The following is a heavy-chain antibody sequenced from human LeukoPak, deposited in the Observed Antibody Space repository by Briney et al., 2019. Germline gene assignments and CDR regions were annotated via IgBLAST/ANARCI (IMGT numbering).Heavy chain of an antibody. J-gene: IGHJ4*02. CDR2: ISSSSSTI. CDR1: GFTFSSYS. V-gene: IGHV3-48*04. CDR3: ARGLGIVGATDDY. D-gene: IGHD1-26*01. Sequence: GGSLRLSCAASGFTFSSYSMDWVRQAPGKGLEWVSYISSSSSTIYYADSVKGRFTISRDNAKNSLYLQMNSLRAEDTAVYYRARGLGIVGATDDYWGQGTLVAVSS.